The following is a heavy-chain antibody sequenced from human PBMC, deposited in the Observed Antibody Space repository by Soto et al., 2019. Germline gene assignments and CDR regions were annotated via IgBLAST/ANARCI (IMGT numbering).Heavy chain of an antibody. Sequence: TSETLSLTCTVSGGSISSGGYYWSWIRQHPGKGLEWIGYIYYSGSTYYNPSLKSRVTISVDTSKNQFSLKLSSVTAADTAVYYCARGDCTNGVCYSRYFDYWGQGTLVTVSS. CDR1: GGSISSGGYY. D-gene: IGHD2-8*01. V-gene: IGHV4-31*03. CDR3: ARGDCTNGVCYSRYFDY. J-gene: IGHJ4*02. CDR2: IYYSGST.